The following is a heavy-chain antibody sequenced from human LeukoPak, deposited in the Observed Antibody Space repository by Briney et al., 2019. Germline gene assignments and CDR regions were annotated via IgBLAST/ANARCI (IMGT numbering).Heavy chain of an antibody. Sequence: SVKVSCKASGGTFSSYAISWVRQAPGQGLEWMGGIIPIFGTANYAQKFQGRVTITADESTSTAYMELSSLRSEDTAVYYCARCSSTSCYHPNYYYYMDVWGKGTMVTVSS. J-gene: IGHJ6*03. D-gene: IGHD2-2*01. V-gene: IGHV1-69*13. CDR3: ARCSSTSCYHPNYYYYMDV. CDR1: GGTFSSYA. CDR2: IIPIFGTA.